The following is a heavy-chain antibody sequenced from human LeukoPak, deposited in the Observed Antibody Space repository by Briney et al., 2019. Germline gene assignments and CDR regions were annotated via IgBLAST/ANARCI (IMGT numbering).Heavy chain of an antibody. CDR3: ARDPSAVRANTYA. V-gene: IGHV3-66*01. D-gene: IGHD2-2*01. CDR2: IYSDGST. CDR1: GFTVSNNW. J-gene: IGHJ5*02. Sequence: PGGSLRLSCAASGFTVSNNWMNWVRQAPGKGLEWVSLIYSDGSTYYADSVKGRFTISRDHSKNTLYLQMNSLGAEDTAVYYCARDPSAVRANTYAWGQGTLVTVSS.